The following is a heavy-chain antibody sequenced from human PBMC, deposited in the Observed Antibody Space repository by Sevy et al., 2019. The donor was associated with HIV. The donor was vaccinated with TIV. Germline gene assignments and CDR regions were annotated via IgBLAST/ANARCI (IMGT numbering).Heavy chain of an antibody. CDR1: GGSMNNYF. V-gene: IGHV4-59*01. CDR3: ARESIGAVGDFDY. Sequence: SETLSLTCTVSGGSMNNYFWSWIRQPPGKALEWIGYIYYSGSTNYNPSLKRRVTISVDTSKNQFSLKLSSVTAADTAVYYCARESIGAVGDFDYWGQGTLVTVSS. D-gene: IGHD6-25*01. J-gene: IGHJ4*02. CDR2: IYYSGST.